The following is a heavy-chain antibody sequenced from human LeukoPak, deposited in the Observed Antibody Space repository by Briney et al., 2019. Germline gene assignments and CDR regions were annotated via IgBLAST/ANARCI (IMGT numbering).Heavy chain of an antibody. J-gene: IGHJ4*02. D-gene: IGHD6-19*01. Sequence: GGSLRLSCAASGFTFSSYAMSWVRQAPGKGLEWVSGISGSGGSTYYADSVKGRFTISRDNSKNTLYLHMNSLRAEDTAVYYCAKDGYSSGWSFEYWGQGALVTVSS. V-gene: IGHV3-23*01. CDR1: GFTFSSYA. CDR2: ISGSGGST. CDR3: AKDGYSSGWSFEY.